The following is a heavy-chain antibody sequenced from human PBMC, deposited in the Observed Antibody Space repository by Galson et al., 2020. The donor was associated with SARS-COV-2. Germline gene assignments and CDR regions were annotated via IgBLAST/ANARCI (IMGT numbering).Heavy chain of an antibody. CDR1: GFTFSSYA. V-gene: IGHV3-23*01. D-gene: IGHD6-13*01. J-gene: IGHJ6*02. CDR2: ISGSGDTT. CDR3: AKRLYSSSQSETRGMDV. Sequence: GGSLRLSCAASGFTFSSYAMNWVRQAPGEGLEWVSAISGSGDTTHYAGSVKGRFTISRVNSKNTLYMQMNSVRAEDTAVYYCAKRLYSSSQSETRGMDVWGQGATVTVSS.